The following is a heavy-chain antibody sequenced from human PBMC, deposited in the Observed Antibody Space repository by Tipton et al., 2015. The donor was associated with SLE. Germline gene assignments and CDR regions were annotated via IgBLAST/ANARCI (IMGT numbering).Heavy chain of an antibody. D-gene: IGHD3-10*01. V-gene: IGHV3-30*04. J-gene: IGHJ3*02. Sequence: RSLRLSCAASGFTFSSYAMHWVRQAPGKGLEWVAVISYDGSNKYYADSVKGRFTISRDNSKNTLYLQMNSLRAEDTAVYYCASASMVQGGPSAFDIWGQGTMVTVSS. CDR1: GFTFSSYA. CDR2: ISYDGSNK. CDR3: ASASMVQGGPSAFDI.